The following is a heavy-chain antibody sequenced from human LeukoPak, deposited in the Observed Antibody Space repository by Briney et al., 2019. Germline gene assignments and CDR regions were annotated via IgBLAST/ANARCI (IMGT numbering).Heavy chain of an antibody. CDR2: INPNSGGT. D-gene: IGHD3-10*01. Sequence: ASVKLSFKSSGSTFTSYSFHWVWHAPAQGQGLMGLINPNSGGTNYAHTFQGRVTMTRDTSITTAYMELSRMISDDTAVYYCARDLDCYSSGSFFDIWGQGTMVTVSS. V-gene: IGHV1-2*02. CDR1: GSTFTSYS. CDR3: ARDLDCYSSGSFFDI. J-gene: IGHJ3*02.